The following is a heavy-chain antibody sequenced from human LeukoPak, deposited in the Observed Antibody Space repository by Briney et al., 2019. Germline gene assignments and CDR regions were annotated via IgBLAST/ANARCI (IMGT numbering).Heavy chain of an antibody. D-gene: IGHD3-16*02. Sequence: QTGGSLRLSCAASGFTFSSYAMHWVRQAPGKGLEYVSAISSNGGSTYYANSVKGRFTISRDNSKNTLYLQMGSLRAEDMAVYYCARNYDYVWGSYQSYYFDYWGQGTLVTVSS. V-gene: IGHV3-64*01. CDR3: ARNYDYVWGSYQSYYFDY. CDR2: ISSNGGST. CDR1: GFTFSSYA. J-gene: IGHJ4*02.